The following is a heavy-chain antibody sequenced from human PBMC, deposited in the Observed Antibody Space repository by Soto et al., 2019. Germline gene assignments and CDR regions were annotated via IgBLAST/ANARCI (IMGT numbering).Heavy chain of an antibody. CDR2: ISYDGSNK. V-gene: IGHV3-30-3*01. CDR1: GFTFSSYA. J-gene: IGHJ4*02. D-gene: IGHD2-15*01. Sequence: GGSLRLSCAASGFTFSSYAMHWVRQAPGKGLEWVAVISYDGSNKYYADSVKGRFTISRDNSKNTLYLQMNSLRAEDTAVYYCARGDCSGGSCYDFDYWGQGTLVTVSS. CDR3: ARGDCSGGSCYDFDY.